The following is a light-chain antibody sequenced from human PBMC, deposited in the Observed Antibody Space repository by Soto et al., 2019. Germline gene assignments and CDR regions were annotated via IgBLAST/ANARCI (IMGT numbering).Light chain of an antibody. CDR1: SSDVGSHNL. CDR3: SSYASDNTNV. CDR2: EVI. J-gene: IGLJ7*01. Sequence: QSALTQPPSGSGSPGQSITISCTGTSSDVGSHNLVSWYQHHPVKAPKVIIYEVIKRPSGVSNRFSGSKSGNTASLTISGLQAEDEADYSCSSYASDNTNVFGGGTQVTV. V-gene: IGLV2-23*02.